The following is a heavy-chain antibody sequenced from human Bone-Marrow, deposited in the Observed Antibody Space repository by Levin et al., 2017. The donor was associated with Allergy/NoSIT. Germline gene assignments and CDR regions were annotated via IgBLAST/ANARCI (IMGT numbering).Heavy chain of an antibody. CDR1: GGSFSGYY. J-gene: IGHJ6*03. V-gene: IGHV4-34*01. Sequence: SETLSLTCAVYGGSFSGYYWSWIRQPPGKGLEWIGEINHSGSTNYNPSLKSRVTISVDTSKNQFSLKLSSVTAADTAVYYCARLRTSPGYSSGNYYYYYYMDVWGKGTTVTVSS. CDR2: INHSGST. D-gene: IGHD6-19*01. CDR3: ARLRTSPGYSSGNYYYYYYMDV.